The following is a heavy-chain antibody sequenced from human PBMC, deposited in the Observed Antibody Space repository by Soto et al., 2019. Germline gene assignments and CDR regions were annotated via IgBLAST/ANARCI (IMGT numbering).Heavy chain of an antibody. CDR2: ISWNSGSI. D-gene: IGHD3-16*02. J-gene: IGHJ4*02. Sequence: EVQLVESGGGLVQPGRSLRLSCAASGFTFDDYAMHWVRQAPGKGLEWVSGISWNSGSIGYADSVKGRFTISRDNAKNSLYLQMNSLRAEDTALYYCARRRFGGVIATWDFDYWGQGTLVTVSS. V-gene: IGHV3-9*01. CDR1: GFTFDDYA. CDR3: ARRRFGGVIATWDFDY.